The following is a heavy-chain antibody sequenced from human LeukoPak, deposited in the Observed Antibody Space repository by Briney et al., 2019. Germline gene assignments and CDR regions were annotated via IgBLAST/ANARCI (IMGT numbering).Heavy chain of an antibody. CDR3: TREDLYGWSDP. D-gene: IGHD3-10*01. Sequence: GGSLRLSCTASGFTFGDYAMSWVRQAPGKGLDWVGFIRSKAYGGTTEYAASVKGRFTISRDDSKSIVYSQMNSLKTEDTAVYYCTREDLYGWSDPWGQGTLVTVSS. CDR2: IRSKAYGGTT. CDR1: GFTFGDYA. J-gene: IGHJ5*02. V-gene: IGHV3-49*04.